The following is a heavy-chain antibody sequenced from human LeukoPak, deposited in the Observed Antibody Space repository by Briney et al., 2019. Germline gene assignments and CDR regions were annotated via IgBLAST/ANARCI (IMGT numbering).Heavy chain of an antibody. D-gene: IGHD6-6*01. CDR1: GFTFSSYA. CDR2: ISGSGGST. J-gene: IGHJ4*02. Sequence: PGGSLTPSCAASGFTFSSYAMSWARQAPGKGLEWVSAISGSGGSTYYADSVKGRFTISRDNSKNTLYLQMNSLRAEDTAVYYCAKDQPLSSSSEPDYWGQGTLVTVSS. V-gene: IGHV3-23*01. CDR3: AKDQPLSSSSEPDY.